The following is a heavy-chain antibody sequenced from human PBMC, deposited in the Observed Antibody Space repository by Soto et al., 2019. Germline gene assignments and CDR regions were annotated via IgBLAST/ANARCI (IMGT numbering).Heavy chain of an antibody. CDR3: ARDQIQLWTHYYYYYGMDV. D-gene: IGHD5-18*01. CDR1: GGSISSYY. J-gene: IGHJ6*02. Sequence: VQLQESGPGLVKPSETLSLTCTVPGGSISSYYWSWIRQPAGKGLEWVGLVYTSGSTNYNPSLKGRVTISVDTSKNQSSLKLSSVTAADTAVYYCARDQIQLWTHYYYYYGMDVWGQGTTVTVSS. V-gene: IGHV4-4*07. CDR2: VYTSGST.